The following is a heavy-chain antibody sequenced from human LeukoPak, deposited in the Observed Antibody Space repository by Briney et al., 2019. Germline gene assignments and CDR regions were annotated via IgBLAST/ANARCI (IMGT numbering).Heavy chain of an antibody. Sequence: SVKVSCKASGFTFTSSAVQWVRQARGKRLEWIGWIVVGSGNTNYAQKFQERVTITRDMSTSTAYMELSSLRSEDTAVYYCAALPPILTGYDDAFDIWGQGTMVTVSS. CDR3: AALPPILTGYDDAFDI. V-gene: IGHV1-58*01. CDR1: GFTFTSSA. J-gene: IGHJ3*02. D-gene: IGHD3-9*01. CDR2: IVVGSGNT.